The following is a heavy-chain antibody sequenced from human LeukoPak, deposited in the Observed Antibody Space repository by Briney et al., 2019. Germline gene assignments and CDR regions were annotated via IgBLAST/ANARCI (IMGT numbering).Heavy chain of an antibody. Sequence: SETLSLTCTVSGNSISSGDNYWSWIRQPAGKGLEWIGRIYTSGSTNYNPSLKSRVTISGDTSKNQFSLMLSSVTAADTAVYYCARASYSYDINGWVPFDYWGQGTLVTVSS. V-gene: IGHV4-61*02. CDR1: GNSISSGDNY. D-gene: IGHD3-22*01. J-gene: IGHJ4*02. CDR2: IYTSGST. CDR3: ARASYSYDINGWVPFDY.